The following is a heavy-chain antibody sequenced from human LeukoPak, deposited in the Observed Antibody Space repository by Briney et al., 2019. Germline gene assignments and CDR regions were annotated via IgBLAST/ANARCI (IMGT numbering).Heavy chain of an antibody. CDR3: ARDRMGATKEYYFDY. D-gene: IGHD1-26*01. CDR2: ISYDGSNK. Sequence: TGGSLRLSCAASGFTFSSYAMHWVRQAPGKGLEWVAVISYDGSNKYYADSVKGRFTISRDNSKNTLYLQMNSLRAEDTAVYYCARDRMGATKEYYFDYWGQGTLVTVSS. CDR1: GFTFSSYA. J-gene: IGHJ4*02. V-gene: IGHV3-30*04.